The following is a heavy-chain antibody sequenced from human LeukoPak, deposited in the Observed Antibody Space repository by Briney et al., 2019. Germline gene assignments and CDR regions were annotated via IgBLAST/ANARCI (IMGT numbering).Heavy chain of an antibody. D-gene: IGHD5/OR15-5a*01. V-gene: IGHV6-1*01. CDR1: GDSVSSNSGT. CDR2: TYYRSKWYN. J-gene: IGHJ6*02. Sequence: QTLSLTCAISGDSVSSNSGTWDWIRQSPSRGLEWLGRTYYRSKWYNDYAVSVQSRITINPDTSKNHLSLQLSSVTPEDTAVYFCARGKSKRLDVWGQGTTVTVSS. CDR3: ARGKSKRLDV.